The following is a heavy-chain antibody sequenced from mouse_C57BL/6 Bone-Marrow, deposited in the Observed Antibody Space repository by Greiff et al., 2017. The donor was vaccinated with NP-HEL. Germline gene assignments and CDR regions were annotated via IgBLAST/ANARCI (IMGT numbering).Heavy chain of an antibody. CDR1: GYSFTGYF. CDR3: ARLYYYGSSRSDY. D-gene: IGHD1-1*01. V-gene: IGHV1-20*01. J-gene: IGHJ2*01. Sequence: VQLKESGPELVKPGDSVKISCKASGYSFTGYFMNWVMQSHGKSLEWIGRINPYNGDTFYNQKFKGKATLTVDKSSSTAHMELRSLTSEDSAVYYCARLYYYGSSRSDYWGQGTTLTVSS. CDR2: INPYNGDT.